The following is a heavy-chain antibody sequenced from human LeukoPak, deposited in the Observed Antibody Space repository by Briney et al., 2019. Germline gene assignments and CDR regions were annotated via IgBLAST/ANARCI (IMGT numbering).Heavy chain of an antibody. V-gene: IGHV3-30-3*01. CDR2: ISYDGSNK. J-gene: IGHJ4*02. D-gene: IGHD5-12*01. CDR1: GFTFSSYA. CDR3: ARVDSGYDFFSY. Sequence: GGSLRLSCAASGFTFSSYAMHWVRQAPGKGLEWVAVISYDGSNKYYADSVKGRFTISRGNSKNTLYLQMNSLRAEDTAVYYCARVDSGYDFFSYWGQGTLVTVSS.